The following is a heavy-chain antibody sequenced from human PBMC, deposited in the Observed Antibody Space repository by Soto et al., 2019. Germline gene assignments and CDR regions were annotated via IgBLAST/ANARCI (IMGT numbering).Heavy chain of an antibody. J-gene: IGHJ4*02. D-gene: IGHD2-21*02. Sequence: QVQLVESGGGVVQPGRSLRLSCAASGFTFSSYGMHWVRQAPGKGLESVAVIWYDGSNKYYADSVKGRFTISRDNSKNTLCLQMNSLRAEDTAVYYCARATPYCGGDCYPGYYFDYWGQGTLVTVSS. CDR3: ARATPYCGGDCYPGYYFDY. V-gene: IGHV3-33*01. CDR2: IWYDGSNK. CDR1: GFTFSSYG.